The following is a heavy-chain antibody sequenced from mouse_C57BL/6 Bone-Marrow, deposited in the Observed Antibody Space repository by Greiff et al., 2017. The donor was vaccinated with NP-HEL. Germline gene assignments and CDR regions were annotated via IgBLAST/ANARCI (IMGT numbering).Heavy chain of an antibody. D-gene: IGHD2-4*01. V-gene: IGHV1-63*01. CDR2: IYPGGGYT. Sequence: VQLQQSGAELVRPGTSVKMSCKASGYTFTNYWIGWAKQRPGHGLEWIGDIYPGGGYTNYNEKFKGKATLTADKSSSTAYMQFSSLTSEASAIYDCARSYDYDSAWFAYWGQGTLVTVSA. J-gene: IGHJ3*01. CDR1: GYTFTNYW. CDR3: ARSYDYDSAWFAY.